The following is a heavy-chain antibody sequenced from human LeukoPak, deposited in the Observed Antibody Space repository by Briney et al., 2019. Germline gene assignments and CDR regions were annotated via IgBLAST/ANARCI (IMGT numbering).Heavy chain of an antibody. CDR2: INTDGSST. CDR3: TRRYCSDGVCLFDY. J-gene: IGHJ4*02. V-gene: IGHV3-74*01. D-gene: IGHD2-8*01. CDR1: GFTFSSYW. Sequence: PGGSLRLSCAASGFTFSSYWMHWVRQAPGKGLVWVSRINTDGSSTSYADSVKGRFTISRDNAKNTLYLQMNSLRAEDTAVYYCTRRYCSDGVCLFDYWGQGTLVTVSS.